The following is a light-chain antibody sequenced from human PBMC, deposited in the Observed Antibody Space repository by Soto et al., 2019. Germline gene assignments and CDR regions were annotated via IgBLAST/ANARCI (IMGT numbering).Light chain of an antibody. CDR2: DVS. CDR3: SSYTSSSTYV. Sequence: QSVLTQPRSVSGSPGQSVTISCTGTSSDVGGYNYVSWYQHHPGKAPKLMIYDVSNRPSGVSNRFSGSKSGNTASLTISGLQADDEADYYCSSYTSSSTYVFGTGTKLTVL. V-gene: IGLV2-14*03. J-gene: IGLJ1*01. CDR1: SSDVGGYNY.